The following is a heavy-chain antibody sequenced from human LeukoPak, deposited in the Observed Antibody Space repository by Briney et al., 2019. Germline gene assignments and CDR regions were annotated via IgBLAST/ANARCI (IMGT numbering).Heavy chain of an antibody. CDR1: GFSFSDYW. J-gene: IGHJ3*02. V-gene: IGHV3-7*01. D-gene: IGHD1/OR15-1a*01. CDR2: IKQDGSEK. Sequence: QPGGSLRLSCAASGFSFSDYWMSWVRQAPGKGLEWVANIKQDGSEKNYVDSVKGRFTISRDNAKNSLSLQMISLRAEDTAVYYCARNKRADMWGQGTMVTVSS. CDR3: ARNKRADM.